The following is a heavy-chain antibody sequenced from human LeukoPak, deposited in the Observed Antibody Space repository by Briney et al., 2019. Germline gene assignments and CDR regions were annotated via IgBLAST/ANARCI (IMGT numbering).Heavy chain of an antibody. CDR2: VFYSGPT. CDR1: GDSIDSYY. V-gene: IGHV4-59*01. Sequence: SETLSLTCTVSGDSIDSYYWSWIRQPPGEGLQWIGYVFYSGPTNYDASLKSRVAISVDRSKNQFSLKLTSVSAADTAVYYCAGRSARYFDSWGQGTPITVSS. J-gene: IGHJ4*02. CDR3: AGRSARYFDS. D-gene: IGHD1-26*01.